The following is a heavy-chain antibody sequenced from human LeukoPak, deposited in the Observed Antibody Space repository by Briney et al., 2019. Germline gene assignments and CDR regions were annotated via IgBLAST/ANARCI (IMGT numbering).Heavy chain of an antibody. CDR2: ISYDGSNK. D-gene: IGHD2-2*01. CDR1: GFTFSSYA. Sequence: PGGSLRLSCAASGFTFSSYAMHWVRQAPGKGLEWVAVISYDGSNKYYADSVKGRFTISRDNSKNTLYLQMNSLRAEDTAVYYCAGVVPAATYDYWGQGTLVTVSS. V-gene: IGHV3-30-3*01. J-gene: IGHJ4*02. CDR3: AGVVPAATYDY.